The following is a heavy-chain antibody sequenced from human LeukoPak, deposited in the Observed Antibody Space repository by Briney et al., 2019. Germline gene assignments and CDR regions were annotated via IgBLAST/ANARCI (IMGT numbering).Heavy chain of an antibody. CDR3: ARAVRGGGSCYSDY. Sequence: ASVKVFCKASGYTFTTYGISWVRQAPGQGLEWMGWISAYNGNTNYAQKLQGRVTMTTDTSTSTAYMELRSLRSDDTAVYYCARAVRGGGSCYSDYWGQGTLVTVSS. V-gene: IGHV1-18*01. CDR2: ISAYNGNT. J-gene: IGHJ4*02. CDR1: GYTFTTYG. D-gene: IGHD2-15*01.